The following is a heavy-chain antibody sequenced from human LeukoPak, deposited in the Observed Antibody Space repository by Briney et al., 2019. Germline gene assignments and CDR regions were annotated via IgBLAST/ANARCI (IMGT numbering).Heavy chain of an antibody. CDR1: GGSISSGGYH. Sequence: PSQTLSLTCTVSGGSISSGGYHWSWIRQHPGKGLEWIGYIYYSGSTYYNPSLKSRVTISVDTPKNQFSLKLSSVTAADTAVYYCARRSYSSSWYYFDYWGQGTLVTVSS. CDR3: ARRSYSSSWYYFDY. D-gene: IGHD6-13*01. J-gene: IGHJ4*02. V-gene: IGHV4-31*03. CDR2: IYYSGST.